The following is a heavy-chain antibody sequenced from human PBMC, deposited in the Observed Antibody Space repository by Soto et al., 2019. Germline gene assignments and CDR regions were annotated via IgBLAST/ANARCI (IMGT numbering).Heavy chain of an antibody. J-gene: IGHJ4*02. Sequence: SVKVSCKASGFTFTSSAVQWVRQARGQRLEWIGWIVVGSGNTNYAQKFQERVTITRDMSTSTAYMELSSLRSEDTAVYYCAADQSLVGATGFDYWGQGTLVTVSS. D-gene: IGHD1-26*01. CDR2: IVVGSGNT. CDR1: GFTFTSSA. V-gene: IGHV1-58*01. CDR3: AADQSLVGATGFDY.